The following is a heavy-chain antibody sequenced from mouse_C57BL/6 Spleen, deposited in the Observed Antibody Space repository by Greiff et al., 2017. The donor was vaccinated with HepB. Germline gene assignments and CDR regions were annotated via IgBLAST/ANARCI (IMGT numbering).Heavy chain of an antibody. CDR2: INYDGSST. CDR3: ARRGDYDCFDY. D-gene: IGHD2-4*01. J-gene: IGHJ2*01. Sequence: DVKLVESEGGLVQPGSSMKLSCTASGFTFSDYYMAWVRQVPEKGLEWVANINYDGSSTYYLDSLKSRFIISRDNAKNILYLQMSSLKSEDTATYYCARRGDYDCFDYWGQGTTLTVSS. CDR1: GFTFSDYY. V-gene: IGHV5-16*01.